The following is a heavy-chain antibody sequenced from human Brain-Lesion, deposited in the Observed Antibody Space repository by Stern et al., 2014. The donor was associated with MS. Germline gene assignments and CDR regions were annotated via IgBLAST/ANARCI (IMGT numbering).Heavy chain of an antibody. V-gene: IGHV4-4*02. D-gene: IGHD6-13*01. Sequence: VQLVESGPGLVKPSGTLSLTCAVSGGSISSSNWWSWVRQSPGKGLEWIGESDHSGSTIYNPYLKSRVTVSVGKSKNRFSPNLRSVTVADTAVYFCARFPASRPHVFDSWGQGTLVTVSS. CDR1: GGSISSSNW. CDR2: SDHSGST. CDR3: ARFPASRPHVFDS. J-gene: IGHJ4*02.